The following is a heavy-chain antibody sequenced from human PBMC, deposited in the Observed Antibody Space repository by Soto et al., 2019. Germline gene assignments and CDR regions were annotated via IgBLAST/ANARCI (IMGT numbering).Heavy chain of an antibody. D-gene: IGHD6-19*01. CDR1: GFTFSSYA. J-gene: IGHJ4*02. CDR2: ISGSGGST. Sequence: SGGSLRLSCAASGFTFSSYAMSWVRQAPGKGLEWVSAISGSGGSTYYADSVKGRFTISRDNSKNTLYLQMNSLRAEDTAVYYCAKVGSSGWLRVFDYWGQGTLVTSPQ. V-gene: IGHV3-23*01. CDR3: AKVGSSGWLRVFDY.